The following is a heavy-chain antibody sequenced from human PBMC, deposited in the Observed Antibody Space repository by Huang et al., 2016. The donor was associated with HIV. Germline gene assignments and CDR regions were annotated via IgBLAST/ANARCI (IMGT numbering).Heavy chain of an antibody. D-gene: IGHD3-10*01. CDR3: ARFGSYYYGSGSYLDAFDI. CDR2: ITSSSGSI. CDR1: GFTFSTYN. J-gene: IGHJ3*02. Sequence: EVQLMESGGGLVQPGGSLRLSCAASGFTFSTYNMTWVRQAPGKVLECGSYITSSSGSIYDADSVKGRFTISRDNAKNSLYLQMNSLRAEDTAVYYCARFGSYYYGSGSYLDAFDIWGQGTMVTVSS. V-gene: IGHV3-48*01.